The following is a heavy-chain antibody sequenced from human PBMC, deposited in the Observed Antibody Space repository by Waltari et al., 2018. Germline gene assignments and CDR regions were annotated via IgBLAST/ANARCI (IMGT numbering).Heavy chain of an antibody. CDR1: GGSFSGYY. V-gene: IGHV4-34*01. Sequence: QVQLQQWGAGLLKPSETLSLTCAVYGGSFSGYYWSWIRQPPGKGLEWIGEINHSGSTNYNPSLKSRVTISVDTSKNQVSLKLSSVTAADTAVYYCARGPRITIFGVVIPHHNWFDPWGQGTLVTVAS. J-gene: IGHJ5*02. D-gene: IGHD3-3*01. CDR3: ARGPRITIFGVVIPHHNWFDP. CDR2: INHSGST.